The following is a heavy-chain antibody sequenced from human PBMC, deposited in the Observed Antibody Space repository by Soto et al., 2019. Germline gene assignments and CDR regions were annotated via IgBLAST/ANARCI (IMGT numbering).Heavy chain of an antibody. CDR1: GGTFSSYA. J-gene: IGHJ4*02. CDR3: ARDLFGGGYDYEDY. CDR2: IIPIFGTA. Sequence: QVQLVQSGAEVKKPGSSVKVSCKASGGTFSSYAISWVRQAPGQGLEWMGGIIPIFGTANYAQKFQGRVTITADESKSKGYIGLRSLGSGGTAVYYCARDLFGGGYDYEDYWGQGTLVTVSS. D-gene: IGHD5-12*01. V-gene: IGHV1-69*01.